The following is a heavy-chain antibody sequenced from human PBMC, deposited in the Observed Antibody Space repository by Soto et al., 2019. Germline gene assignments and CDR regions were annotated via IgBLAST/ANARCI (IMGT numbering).Heavy chain of an antibody. J-gene: IGHJ6*03. CDR3: ARKGAAASYAHYYMDV. CDR2: VYYSGNT. D-gene: IGHD6-13*01. CDR1: GGSISPYY. Sequence: PSETVSLTCTVFGGSISPYYWSWIRQSPGRGLEWIGYVYYSGNTNYNPSLESRVTISVDTSRNQFSLKLTSVTAADTAVYYCARKGAAASYAHYYMDVWGTGTTVTVSS. V-gene: IGHV4-59*01.